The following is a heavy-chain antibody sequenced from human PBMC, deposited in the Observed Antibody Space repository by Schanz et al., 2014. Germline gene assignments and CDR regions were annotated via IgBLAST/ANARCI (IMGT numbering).Heavy chain of an antibody. CDR1: GFTFSSYA. Sequence: VQLLESGGGLVQPGGSLRLSCAASGFTFSSYAMHWVRQAPGKGLEWVAVISYDGSNKYYADSVKGRFTMSRDNSKNTLYLQMNTLRTEDTAVYYCAREEGWGIAAAGPKHYYYGMDVWGQGTLVTVSS. CDR2: ISYDGSNK. CDR3: AREEGWGIAAAGPKHYYYGMDV. D-gene: IGHD6-13*01. J-gene: IGHJ6*02. V-gene: IGHV3-30-3*01.